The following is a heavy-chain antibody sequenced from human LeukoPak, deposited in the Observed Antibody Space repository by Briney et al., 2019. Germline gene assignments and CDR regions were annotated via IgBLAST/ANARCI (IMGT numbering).Heavy chain of an antibody. V-gene: IGHV3-30*02. CDR2: IRYDGSNK. J-gene: IGHJ4*02. Sequence: WGSLRLSCAASGFTFSSYGMHWVRQAPGKGLEWVAFIRYDGSNKYCADSVKGRFTISRDNSKNTLYLQMNSLRAEDTAVYYCAKDGSSWYTVPKYYFDYWGQGTLVTVSS. D-gene: IGHD6-13*01. CDR3: AKDGSSWYTVPKYYFDY. CDR1: GFTFSSYG.